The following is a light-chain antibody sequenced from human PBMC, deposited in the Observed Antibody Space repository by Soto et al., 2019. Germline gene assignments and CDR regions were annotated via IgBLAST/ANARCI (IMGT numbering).Light chain of an antibody. V-gene: IGKV3-15*01. CDR1: QTVSGN. CDR3: QQYNNWPAWT. Sequence: EVVMRRSPATLSVSPGERATVSCRASQTVSGNLAWYQQRPGQAPRLLMYGASTRATGIPARFSGSGSGTEFTLTIGSLQSEDFAVYYCQQYNNWPAWTFGQGTKV. J-gene: IGKJ1*01. CDR2: GAS.